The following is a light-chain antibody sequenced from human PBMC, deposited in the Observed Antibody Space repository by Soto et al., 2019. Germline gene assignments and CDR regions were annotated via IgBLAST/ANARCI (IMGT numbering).Light chain of an antibody. V-gene: IGKV1-5*01. CDR1: QSISSW. CDR2: DAS. Sequence: DIQMTQSPSTLSASVGDRVTITCRASQSISSWLAWYQQKPGKAPKLLIYDASSLESGVPSRFSGSGSGTEFTLTISSLQPDDFATCYCQQYNSISGTFGQGTKVDIK. J-gene: IGKJ1*01. CDR3: QQYNSISGT.